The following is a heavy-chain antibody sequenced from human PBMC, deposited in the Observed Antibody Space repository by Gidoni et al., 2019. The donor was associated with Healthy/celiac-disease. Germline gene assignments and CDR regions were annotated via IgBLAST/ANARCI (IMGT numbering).Heavy chain of an antibody. Sequence: QVQLVESGGGVVQPGRSLRLSCAASGFTFSSYGMHWVRQAPGKGLEGVAVIWYDGSNKYYADSVKGRFTISIDNSKNTLYLQMNSLRAEDTAVYYCARTYYDSSGYYSAFDYWGQGTLVTVSS. D-gene: IGHD3-22*01. V-gene: IGHV3-33*01. J-gene: IGHJ4*02. CDR2: IWYDGSNK. CDR3: ARTYYDSSGYYSAFDY. CDR1: GFTFSSYG.